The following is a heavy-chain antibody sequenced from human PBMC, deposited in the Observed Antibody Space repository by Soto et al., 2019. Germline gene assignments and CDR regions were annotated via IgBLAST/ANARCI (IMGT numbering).Heavy chain of an antibody. Sequence: LRLSCAASGFTFSSYGMHWVRQAPGKGLEWVAVIWYDGSNKYYADSVKGRFTISRDNSKNTLYLQMNSLRAEDTAVYYCARDGNPGLRLGWFDPWGQGTLVTVSS. V-gene: IGHV3-33*01. J-gene: IGHJ5*02. CDR2: IWYDGSNK. CDR3: ARDGNPGLRLGWFDP. D-gene: IGHD4-17*01. CDR1: GFTFSSYG.